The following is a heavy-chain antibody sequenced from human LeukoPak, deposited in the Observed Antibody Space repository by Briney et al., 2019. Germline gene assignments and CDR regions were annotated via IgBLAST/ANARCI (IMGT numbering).Heavy chain of an antibody. CDR3: AKLIVVVTAPLDY. J-gene: IGHJ4*02. D-gene: IGHD2-21*02. CDR1: GFTFSSYG. CDR2: ISYDGGNK. Sequence: GGSLRPSCAASGFTFSSYGMHWVRQAPGKGLEWVAVISYDGGNKYYADSVKGRFTISRDNSKNTLYLQMNSLRAEDTAVYYCAKLIVVVTAPLDYWGQGTLVTVSS. V-gene: IGHV3-30*18.